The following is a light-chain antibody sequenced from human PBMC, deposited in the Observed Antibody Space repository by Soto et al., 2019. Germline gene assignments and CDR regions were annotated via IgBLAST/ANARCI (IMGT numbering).Light chain of an antibody. CDR2: GAS. J-gene: IGKJ4*01. CDR1: QSVSSN. CDR3: QQYSNWPPAT. Sequence: EIVMTQSPATLSVSPGERATLSCRASQSVSSNLAWYQQKPGQAPRLLIYGASTRATGTPARFSGSGSGTDYTLTISSLQSEDFAIYYCQQYSNWPPATFGGGTKVEIK. V-gene: IGKV3-15*01.